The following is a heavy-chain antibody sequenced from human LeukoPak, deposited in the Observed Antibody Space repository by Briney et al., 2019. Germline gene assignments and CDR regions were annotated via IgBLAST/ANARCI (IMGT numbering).Heavy chain of an antibody. D-gene: IGHD1-1*01. CDR2: ISAYNGNT. Sequence: GASVKVSCKASGYTFTSYGISWVRQAPGQGLEWMGWISAYNGNTNYAQKLQGRVTMTTDTSTSTAYMELRSLRSDDTAVYYCARVGGYNWNDARYYYYMDVWGKGTTVTVSS. V-gene: IGHV1-18*01. CDR3: ARVGGYNWNDARYYYYMDV. CDR1: GYTFTSYG. J-gene: IGHJ6*03.